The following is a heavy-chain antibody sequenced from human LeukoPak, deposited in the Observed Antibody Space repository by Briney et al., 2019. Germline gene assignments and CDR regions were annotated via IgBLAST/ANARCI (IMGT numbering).Heavy chain of an antibody. Sequence: SETLSLTCTVSGGSISSYYWSWIRQPPGKGLEWIGYIYYSGSTNYNPCLKSRVTISVDTSKNQFSLKLSSVTAADTAVYYCARSYYGSGSPMNYYMDVWGKGTTVTVSS. J-gene: IGHJ6*03. D-gene: IGHD3-10*01. V-gene: IGHV4-59*01. CDR3: ARSYYGSGSPMNYYMDV. CDR1: GGSISSYY. CDR2: IYYSGST.